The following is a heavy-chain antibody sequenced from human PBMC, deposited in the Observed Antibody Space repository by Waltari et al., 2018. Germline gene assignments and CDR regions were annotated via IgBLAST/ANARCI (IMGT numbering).Heavy chain of an antibody. CDR3: ASGSSRRDYFDY. D-gene: IGHD3-16*02. J-gene: IGHJ4*02. Sequence: EVQLVESGGGLVKPGGSRRLSCAASGFRFRGYTMNWVRQAPGKGLEWVSSIISSSSYIYYADSVKGRFTISRDNAKNSLFLQINSLRAEDTAVYYCASGSSRRDYFDYWGQGTLVTVSS. V-gene: IGHV3-21*01. CDR2: IISSSSYI. CDR1: GFRFRGYT.